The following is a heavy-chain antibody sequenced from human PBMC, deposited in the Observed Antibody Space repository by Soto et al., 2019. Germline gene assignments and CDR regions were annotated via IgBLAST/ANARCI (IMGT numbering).Heavy chain of an antibody. CDR2: MSYDGSNK. J-gene: IGHJ4*02. V-gene: IGHV3-30-3*01. D-gene: IGHD3-16*01. Sequence: QVQLVESGGGVVQPGRSLRLSCAASGFTFSSYAMHWVRRAPGKGLEWMAVMSYDGSNKYYADSVKGRFTISRDNSKNPLYLQMNSLRPEDTALYYCAGDGGADWGQGTLVIVSS. CDR1: GFTFSSYA. CDR3: AGDGGAD.